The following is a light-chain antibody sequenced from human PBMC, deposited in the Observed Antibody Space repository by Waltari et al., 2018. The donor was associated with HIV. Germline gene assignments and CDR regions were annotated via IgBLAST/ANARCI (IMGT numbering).Light chain of an antibody. J-gene: IGLJ1*01. CDR2: EVS. CDR3: NSDAGNNKFV. V-gene: IGLV2-8*01. CDR1: SSDVGGYNY. Sequence: QSALTQPPSASGSPGQSVTISCTGTSSDVGGYNYVSWYQQHPGKAPKLMIYEVSKRPSGVPDHFSGSKAGDTSALTVAGLQAADEADYYCNSDAGNNKFVFGTGTKVTVL.